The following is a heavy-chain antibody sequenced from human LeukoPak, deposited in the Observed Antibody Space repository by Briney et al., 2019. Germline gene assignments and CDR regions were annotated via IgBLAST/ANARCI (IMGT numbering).Heavy chain of an antibody. CDR2: ISSSSSYI. CDR3: ARIDSGANDDAFDI. J-gene: IGHJ3*02. CDR1: GFTFSSYS. Sequence: PGGSLRHSCAASGFTFSSYSMNWVRQAPGKGLEWVSSISSSSSYIYYADSVKGRFTISRDNAKNSLYLQMNSLRAEDTAVYYCARIDSGANDDAFDIWGQGTMVTVSS. D-gene: IGHD1-26*01. V-gene: IGHV3-21*01.